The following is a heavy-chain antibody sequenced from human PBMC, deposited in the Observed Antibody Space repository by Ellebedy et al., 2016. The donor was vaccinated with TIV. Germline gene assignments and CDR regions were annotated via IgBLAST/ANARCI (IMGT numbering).Heavy chain of an antibody. J-gene: IGHJ6*02. Sequence: PGGSLRLSCAASGFMFNTYNMDWVRQAPGKGLEWVSYINSGSSIIYYEDSVKGRFTISRDNAKNSLYLQMDSLRDEDTGIYYCARDGGVAAEMDVWGQGTTVTVSS. V-gene: IGHV3-48*02. D-gene: IGHD2-15*01. CDR2: INSGSSII. CDR3: ARDGGVAAEMDV. CDR1: GFMFNTYN.